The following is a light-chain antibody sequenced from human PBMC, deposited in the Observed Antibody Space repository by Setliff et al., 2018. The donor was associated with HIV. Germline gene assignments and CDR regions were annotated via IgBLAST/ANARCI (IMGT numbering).Light chain of an antibody. CDR1: SSDVGGFNS. V-gene: IGLV2-11*01. J-gene: IGLJ1*01. Sequence: QSALTQPRSVSGSPGQSVSISCSGTSSDVGGFNSVTWFQQHPGKAPKLVIYDVTKRPSGVPDRFSGSRSGNTASLTISALQVEDEADYYCSSYAITNTLPFGTGTKVTVL. CDR3: SSYAITNTLP. CDR2: DVT.